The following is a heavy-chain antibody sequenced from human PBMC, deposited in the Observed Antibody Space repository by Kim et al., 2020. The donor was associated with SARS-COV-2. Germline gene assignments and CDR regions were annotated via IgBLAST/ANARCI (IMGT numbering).Heavy chain of an antibody. CDR3: ARDDLTMSDAEAPYYGMDV. CDR2: IYTSGST. D-gene: IGHD3-22*01. J-gene: IGHJ6*02. V-gene: IGHV4-61*02. Sequence: SETLSLTCTVSGGSISSGSYYWSWIRQPAGKGLEWIGRIYTSGSTNYNPSLKSRVTISVDTSKNQFSLKLSSVTAADTAVYYCARDDLTMSDAEAPYYGMDVWGQGTTVTVSS. CDR1: GGSISSGSYY.